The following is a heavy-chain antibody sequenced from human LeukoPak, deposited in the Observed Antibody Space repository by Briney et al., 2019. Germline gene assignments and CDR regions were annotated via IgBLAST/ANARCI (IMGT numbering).Heavy chain of an antibody. CDR1: GGSISSSSHF. CDR2: IYYSGNT. Sequence: PSETLSLTCSVSGGSISSSSHFWGWIRQPQGKGLEWIGSIYYSGNTYYNPSLKSRVTMSVDTSKNHFSLKVTSVTAADTAMYYCARHENIVVVASATAFDYWGQGTLVTVSS. J-gene: IGHJ4*02. CDR3: ARHENIVVVASATAFDY. D-gene: IGHD2-15*01. V-gene: IGHV4-39*01.